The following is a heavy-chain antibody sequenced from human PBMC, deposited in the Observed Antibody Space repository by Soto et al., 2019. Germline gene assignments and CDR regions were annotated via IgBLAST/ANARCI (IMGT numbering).Heavy chain of an antibody. CDR2: GYHDGTT. V-gene: IGHV4-4*02. Sequence: QVQLQESGPGLVKSSGTLSLTCAVSGGSISGSNWWTWFRQPPGKGLAWIGEGYHDGTTNYNPSLKRRVTIFVDKSKNQFSLKMSTVTAADTAVYHCATRPPSKDIDVWGQGTMVTVSS. CDR1: GGSISGSNW. CDR3: ATRPPSKDIDV. J-gene: IGHJ6*02.